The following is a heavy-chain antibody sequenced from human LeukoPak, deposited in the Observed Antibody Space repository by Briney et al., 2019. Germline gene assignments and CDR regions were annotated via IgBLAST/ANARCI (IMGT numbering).Heavy chain of an antibody. D-gene: IGHD2-15*01. V-gene: IGHV1-18*01. CDR2: ISAYNGNT. Sequence: ASVKVSCKASGYTFTSYGISWVRQAPGQGLEWMGWISAYNGNTNYAQKLQGRVTMTTDTSTSTAYMELRSLRSDDTAVYYCAGSHCSGGSCYFGAGYYGMDVWGQGTTVTVSS. CDR3: AGSHCSGGSCYFGAGYYGMDV. J-gene: IGHJ6*02. CDR1: GYTFTSYG.